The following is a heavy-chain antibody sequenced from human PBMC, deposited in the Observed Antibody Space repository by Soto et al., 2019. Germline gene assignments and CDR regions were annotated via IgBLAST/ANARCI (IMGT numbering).Heavy chain of an antibody. CDR3: ARLWVTRFTVRRGYYFDY. Sequence: QVQLQQWGAGLLKPSETLSLTCAVYGGSFSGYYWSWIRQPPGKGLEWIGEINHSGSTNYNPSLKSRVTISVDTSKNQFSLKLSSVTAADTAVYYCARLWVTRFTVRRGYYFDYWGQGTLVTVSS. CDR2: INHSGST. J-gene: IGHJ4*02. V-gene: IGHV4-34*01. CDR1: GGSFSGYY. D-gene: IGHD4-17*01.